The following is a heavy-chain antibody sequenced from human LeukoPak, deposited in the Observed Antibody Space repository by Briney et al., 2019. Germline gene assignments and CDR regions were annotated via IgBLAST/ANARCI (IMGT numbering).Heavy chain of an antibody. J-gene: IGHJ4*02. CDR2: INHSGST. CDR3: ARTRYYYGSGSAPL. D-gene: IGHD3-10*01. CDR1: GGSFSGYY. Sequence: PSETLSLTCAVYGGSFSGYYWSWIRQPPGKGLEWIGEINHSGSTNYNPSLKSRVTISVDTSKNQFSLKLSSVTAADTAVYYCARTRYYYGSGSAPLWGQGTLVTASS. V-gene: IGHV4-34*01.